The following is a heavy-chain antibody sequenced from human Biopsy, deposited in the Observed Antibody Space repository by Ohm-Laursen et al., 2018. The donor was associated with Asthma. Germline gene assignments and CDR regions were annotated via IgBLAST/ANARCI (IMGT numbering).Heavy chain of an antibody. J-gene: IGHJ6*02. Sequence: SDTLSLTCRVSGGYTGSSDHHWAWIRQAPGKGLEWIGFVFWSGSTHYSRSLERRVSISIDTATNEFSMKLWSVTPADTAVYVCARVVSYGDIYFGIDVWGPGNTVVVS. CDR2: VFWSGST. D-gene: IGHD4-17*01. CDR1: GGYTGSSDHH. CDR3: ARVVSYGDIYFGIDV. V-gene: IGHV4-30-4*02.